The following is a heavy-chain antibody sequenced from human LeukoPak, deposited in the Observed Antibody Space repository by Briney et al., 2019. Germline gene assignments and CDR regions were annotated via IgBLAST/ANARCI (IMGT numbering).Heavy chain of an antibody. J-gene: IGHJ4*02. CDR3: ARVRGIVATIGYFDY. CDR1: GFTFSNYA. V-gene: IGHV3-30*04. Sequence: GGSLRLSCAASGFTFSNYAMHWVRQAPGKGLEWVAVISYDGSTKYYADSVKGRFTISRDNSKNTLYPQMNSLRAEDTAVYYCARVRGIVATIGYFDYWGQGTLVTVSS. D-gene: IGHD5-12*01. CDR2: ISYDGSTK.